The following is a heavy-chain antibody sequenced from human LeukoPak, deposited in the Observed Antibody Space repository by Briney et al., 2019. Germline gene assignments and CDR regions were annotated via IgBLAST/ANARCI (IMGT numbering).Heavy chain of an antibody. CDR1: GGSISSSSYY. CDR3: ARGIAAAGAFDI. J-gene: IGHJ3*02. D-gene: IGHD6-13*01. V-gene: IGHV4-39*01. Sequence: KSSETLSLTCTVPGGSISSSSYYWGWIRQPPGKGLEWIGSIYYSGSTYYNPSLKSRVTISVDTSKNQFSLKLSSVTAADTAVYYCARGIAAAGAFDIWGQGTMVTVSS. CDR2: IYYSGST.